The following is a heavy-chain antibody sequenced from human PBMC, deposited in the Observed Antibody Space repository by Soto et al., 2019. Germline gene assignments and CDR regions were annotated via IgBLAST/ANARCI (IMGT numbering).Heavy chain of an antibody. CDR1: GYTFSNYG. V-gene: IGHV1-18*01. Sequence: QVQLVPSGGEVKRPGASVKVSCKTSGYTFSNYGITWVRQAPGQPLEWLGWISLYSDGTNYAHKFQGSVSMTTDTSTTTAYMEMRSLTSDDTAVYYCARVVPGAEAWFDPWGQGTLVTVSS. CDR2: ISLYSDGT. CDR3: ARVVPGAEAWFDP. J-gene: IGHJ5*02. D-gene: IGHD2-2*01.